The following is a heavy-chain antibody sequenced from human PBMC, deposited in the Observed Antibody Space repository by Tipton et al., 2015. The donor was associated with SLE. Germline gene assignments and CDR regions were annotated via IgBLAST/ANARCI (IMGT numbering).Heavy chain of an antibody. J-gene: IGHJ4*02. V-gene: IGHV4-34*01. CDR2: INHSGST. D-gene: IGHD2-15*01. CDR3: ARGVVVVAATYPYYFDY. CDR1: GGSFSGYY. Sequence: TLSLTCAVYGGSFSGYYWSWIRQPPGKGLEWIGEINHSGSTNYNPSLKSRVTISVDTSKNQFSLKLSSVTAADTAVYYCARGVVVVAATYPYYFDYWGQGTLVTVSS.